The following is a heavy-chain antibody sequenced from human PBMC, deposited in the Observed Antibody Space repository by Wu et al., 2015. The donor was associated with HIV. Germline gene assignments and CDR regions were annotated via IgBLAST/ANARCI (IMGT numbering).Heavy chain of an antibody. CDR3: ARGRHYDILTGTPYYFDY. J-gene: IGHJ4*02. CDR2: ISAYNGNT. D-gene: IGHD3-9*01. CDR1: GYTFTSYG. V-gene: IGHV1-18*01. Sequence: QVQLVQSGAEVKKPGASVKVSCKASGYTFTSYGISWVRQAPGQGLEWMGWISAYNGNTNYAQKLQGRVTMTTDTSTSTAYMELRSLRSDDTAVYYCARGRHYDILTGTPYYFDYWGQGTLVTVSS.